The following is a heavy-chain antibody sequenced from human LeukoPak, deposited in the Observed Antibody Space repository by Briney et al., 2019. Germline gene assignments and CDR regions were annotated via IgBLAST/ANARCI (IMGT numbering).Heavy chain of an antibody. V-gene: IGHV1-2*02. CDR3: ARGYSYGYQPPLGY. D-gene: IGHD5-18*01. Sequence: EASVKVSCKASGYTFTGYYMHWGRQAPGQGLEWMGWINPNSGGTNYARKFQGRVTMTRDTSISTAYMEPSRLRSDDTAVYYCARGYSYGYQPPLGYWGQGTLVTVSS. CDR2: INPNSGGT. J-gene: IGHJ4*02. CDR1: GYTFTGYY.